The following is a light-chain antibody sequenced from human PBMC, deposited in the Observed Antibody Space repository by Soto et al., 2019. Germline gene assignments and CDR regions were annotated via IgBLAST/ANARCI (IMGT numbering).Light chain of an antibody. J-gene: IGKJ4*01. CDR2: DAS. V-gene: IGKV1-33*01. Sequence: DIQMTQSPSSLSASVGDRVTITCQASQGIRNYLNWYQQKPGQAPKLLIYDASNLETGVPSRFSGSGSGTDFTCTISSLQPEDIATYYCQHYDDPPLSFGGGTKVEIK. CDR1: QGIRNY. CDR3: QHYDDPPLS.